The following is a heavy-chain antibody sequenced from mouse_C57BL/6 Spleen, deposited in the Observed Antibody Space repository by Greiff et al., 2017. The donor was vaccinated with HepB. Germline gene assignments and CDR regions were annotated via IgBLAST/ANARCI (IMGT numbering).Heavy chain of an antibody. V-gene: IGHV1-81*01. CDR3: ARWGTTVVENYFDY. Sequence: VQLQQSGAELARPGASVKLSCKASGYTFTSYGISWVKQRTGQGLEWIGEIYPSSGNTYYNEKFKGKATLTADKSSSTAYMELRSLTSEDSAVYFCARWGTTVVENYFDYWGKGTTLTVSS. D-gene: IGHD1-1*01. J-gene: IGHJ2*01. CDR2: IYPSSGNT. CDR1: GYTFTSYG.